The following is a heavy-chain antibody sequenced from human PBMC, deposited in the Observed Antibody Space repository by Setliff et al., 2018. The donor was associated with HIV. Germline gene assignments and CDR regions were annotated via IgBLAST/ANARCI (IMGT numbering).Heavy chain of an antibody. Sequence: PSETLSLTCTVSGGSISSNYWSWMRQPPGKGLEWIGHIYYSGSTNYNPSLKSRVTISVDTSRNQFSLNLSSVTAADTAVYYCARRIDDSGSFPDKNWFDSWGQGSLVTVSS. CDR3: ARRIDDSGSFPDKNWFDS. CDR1: GGSISSNY. V-gene: IGHV4-59*01. CDR2: IYYSGST. J-gene: IGHJ5*01. D-gene: IGHD3-10*01.